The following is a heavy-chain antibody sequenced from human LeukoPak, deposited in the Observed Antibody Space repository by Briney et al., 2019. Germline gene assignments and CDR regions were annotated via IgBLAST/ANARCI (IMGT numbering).Heavy chain of an antibody. V-gene: IGHV3-11*01. D-gene: IGHD2-15*01. CDR1: GFTLSDYC. J-gene: IGHJ5*02. CDR3: ARAGYCSGGSCLNWFDP. CDR2: ISSSGSSM. Sequence: GGSLRLSCAASGFTLSDYCMSWIRQAPGKGLEWVSYISSSGSSMFYADSVKGRFTISRDNAKNSLYLQMNSLRAEDTAMYYCARAGYCSGGSCLNWFDPWGQGTLVTVSS.